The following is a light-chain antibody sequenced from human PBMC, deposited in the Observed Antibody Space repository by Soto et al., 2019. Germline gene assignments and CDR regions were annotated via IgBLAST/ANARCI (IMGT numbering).Light chain of an antibody. Sequence: QSALTRPASVSGSPGQSITISCTGTSSDVGGYNYVSWYQQHPGKAPKLMIYEVSNRPSGVSNRFSGSNSGNTASLTISGLQAEDEADYYCSSYTSSSFYVFGTGTKLTVL. J-gene: IGLJ1*01. CDR3: SSYTSSSFYV. CDR2: EVS. V-gene: IGLV2-14*01. CDR1: SSDVGGYNY.